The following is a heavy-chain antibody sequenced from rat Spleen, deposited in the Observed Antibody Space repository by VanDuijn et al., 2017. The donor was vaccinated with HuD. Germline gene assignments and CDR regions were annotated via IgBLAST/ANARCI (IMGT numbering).Heavy chain of an antibody. CDR1: GFTFSIYG. J-gene: IGHJ2*01. D-gene: IGHD1-4*01. V-gene: IGHV5S13*01. CDR3: ARETGYNSYFDY. CDR2: TGTGGGNT. Sequence: EVQLVESGGGSVQPGRSLNLSCAPSGFTFSIYGMARVRQAPTKGLEWVASTGTGGGNTYYRDSVKGRFTISRDNAKNTLYLQMDSLRSEDTATYYCARETGYNSYFDYWGQGVMVTVSS.